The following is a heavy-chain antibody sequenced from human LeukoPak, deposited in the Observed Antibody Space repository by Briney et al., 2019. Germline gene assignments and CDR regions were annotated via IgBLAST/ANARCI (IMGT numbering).Heavy chain of an antibody. D-gene: IGHD3-10*01. Sequence: GGSLRLSCAASGFSFHDYDMHWVRQAPGKGLEWVAGITWDSGRIGYADSVKGRFTVSRDNAQNSLYLQMNGLRPEDTALYYCAKDLDASGRQNDYYYYGMDVWGQGTTVTVSS. CDR2: ITWDSGRI. J-gene: IGHJ6*02. CDR1: GFSFHDYD. CDR3: AKDLDASGRQNDYYYYGMDV. V-gene: IGHV3-9*01.